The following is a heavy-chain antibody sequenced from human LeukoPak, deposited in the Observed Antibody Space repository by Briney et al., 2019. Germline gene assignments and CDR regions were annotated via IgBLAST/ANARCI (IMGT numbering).Heavy chain of an antibody. CDR3: ARDLRLVIAAGWFDP. CDR1: GGSISSGSYY. V-gene: IGHV4-61*02. CDR2: IYTSGST. D-gene: IGHD2-21*01. J-gene: IGHJ5*02. Sequence: SQTLSLTCTVSGGSISSGSYYWRWIRQPAGKGLEWIGRIYTSGSTNYNPSLKSRVTISVDTSKNQFSLKLSSVTAADTAVYYCARDLRLVIAAGWFDPWGQGTLVTVSS.